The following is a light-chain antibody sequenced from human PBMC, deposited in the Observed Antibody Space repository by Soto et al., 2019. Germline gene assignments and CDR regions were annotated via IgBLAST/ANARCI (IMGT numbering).Light chain of an antibody. J-gene: IGKJ1*01. Sequence: DIQMTQSPSTICISXARRVPIAXXDSQTISSWLAWYQQKPGKAPKLLIYKASTLKSGVPSRFSGSGSGTEFTLTISSLQPDDFATYYCQHYNSYSEAFGQGTKV. CDR2: KAS. V-gene: IGKV1-5*03. CDR3: QHYNSYSEA. CDR1: QTISSW.